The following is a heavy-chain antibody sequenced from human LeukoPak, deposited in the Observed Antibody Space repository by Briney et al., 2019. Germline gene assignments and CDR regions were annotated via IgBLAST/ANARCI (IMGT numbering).Heavy chain of an antibody. D-gene: IGHD3-22*01. Sequence: PGRSLRLSCAASGFTFSNYGMHWVRKAPGKGLEWVAVISYDGSNKYYADSVKGRFTISRDNSKNTLYLQMNSLRAEDTAVYYCAKTPYDSSGYSVYYFGYWGQGTLVTVSS. CDR1: GFTFSNYG. J-gene: IGHJ4*02. CDR3: AKTPYDSSGYSVYYFGY. CDR2: ISYDGSNK. V-gene: IGHV3-30*18.